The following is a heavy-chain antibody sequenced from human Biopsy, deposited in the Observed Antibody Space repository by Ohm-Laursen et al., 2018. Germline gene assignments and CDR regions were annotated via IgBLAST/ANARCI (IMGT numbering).Heavy chain of an antibody. CDR3: ARRGSGGRSFDY. CDR1: GGSINSSY. CDR2: ISNSGNT. V-gene: IGHV4-59*08. J-gene: IGHJ4*02. D-gene: IGHD2-15*01. Sequence: SDTLSLTCSVSGGSINSSYWSWIRQPPGKGLEWIGFISNSGNTNYNPSLKSRVTISVDMSKNQISLKLGSVTVADTAVFYCARRGSGGRSFDYWGQGSLVTVSS.